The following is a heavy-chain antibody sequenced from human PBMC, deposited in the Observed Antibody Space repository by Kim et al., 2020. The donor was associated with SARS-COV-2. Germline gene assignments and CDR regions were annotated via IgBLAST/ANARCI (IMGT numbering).Heavy chain of an antibody. J-gene: IGHJ4*02. CDR3: ARDRPPLLYSSSWYFDY. D-gene: IGHD6-13*01. Sequence: ASVKVSCKASGYTFTSYAMNWVRQAPGQGLEWMGWINTNTGNPTYAQGFTGRFVFSLDTSVSTAYLQISSLKAGDTAVYYCARDRPPLLYSSSWYFDYWGQGTLVTVSS. CDR1: GYTFTSYA. CDR2: INTNTGNP. V-gene: IGHV7-4-1*02.